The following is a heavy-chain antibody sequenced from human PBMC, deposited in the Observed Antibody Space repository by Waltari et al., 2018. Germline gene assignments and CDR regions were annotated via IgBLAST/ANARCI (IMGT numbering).Heavy chain of an antibody. D-gene: IGHD3-16*01. CDR2: ISGSGGST. J-gene: IGHJ6*03. V-gene: IGHV3-23*01. CDR1: GFTFSSYA. CDR3: AKHIMSRYYYYYYMDV. Sequence: EVQLLESGGGLVQPGGSLRLSCAASGFTFSSYAMSWVRQAPGKGLEWVSAISGSGGSTYYADSVKGRFTISRDNSKNTLYLQMNSLRAEDTAVYYCAKHIMSRYYYYYYMDVWGKGTTVTVSS.